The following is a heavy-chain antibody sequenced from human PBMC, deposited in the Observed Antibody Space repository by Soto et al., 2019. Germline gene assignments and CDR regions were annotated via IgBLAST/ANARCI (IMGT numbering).Heavy chain of an antibody. V-gene: IGHV4-59*01. D-gene: IGHD6-13*01. CDR3: ARDVDSSSWYGIDP. CDR2: IYYSGST. J-gene: IGHJ5*02. Sequence: SETLSLTCTVSGGSISSYYWSWIRQPPGKGLEWIGYIYYSGSTNYNPSLKSRVTISVDTSKNQFSLKLSSVTAADTAVYYCARDVDSSSWYGIDPWGQGTLVTVS. CDR1: GGSISSYY.